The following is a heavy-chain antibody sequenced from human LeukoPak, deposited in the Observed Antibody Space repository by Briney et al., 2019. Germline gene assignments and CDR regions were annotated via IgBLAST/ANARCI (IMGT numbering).Heavy chain of an antibody. D-gene: IGHD2-2*01. CDR3: ARVHIVVVPAARRYYYYYMDV. Sequence: SVKVSCKASGGTFSSYAISWVRQAPGQGLEWMGGIIPIFGTANYAQKFQGRDTITTDESTSTAYMELSSLRSEDTAVYYCARVHIVVVPAARRYYYYYMDVWGKGTTVTVSS. CDR2: IIPIFGTA. J-gene: IGHJ6*03. CDR1: GGTFSSYA. V-gene: IGHV1-69*05.